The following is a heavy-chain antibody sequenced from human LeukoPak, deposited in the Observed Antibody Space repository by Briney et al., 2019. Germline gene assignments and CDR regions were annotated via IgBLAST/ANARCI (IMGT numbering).Heavy chain of an antibody. CDR2: INSDGSGT. CDR1: GFTFSSYW. D-gene: IGHD1-14*01. CDR3: STGPGPAFDI. V-gene: IGHV3-74*01. Sequence: PGGSLRLSCAASGFTFSSYWMHWVRQVPGKGLVWVSRINSDGSGTSYADSVKGRFTISRDNAKNTLYVQMNSLRAEDTCWYYCSTGPGPAFDIWGRGTMVTVSS. J-gene: IGHJ3*02.